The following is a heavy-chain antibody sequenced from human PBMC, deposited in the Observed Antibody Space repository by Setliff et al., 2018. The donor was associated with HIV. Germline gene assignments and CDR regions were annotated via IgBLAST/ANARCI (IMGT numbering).Heavy chain of an antibody. CDR1: GDSFRSHA. D-gene: IGHD3-10*01. CDR3: GRDDQPTYPYGSGTYRALAD. J-gene: IGHJ4*02. CDR2: VVPQYRIT. Sequence: SVKVSCKASGDSFRSHAISWVRQAPGQGLEWMGRVVPQYRITKHAQKFQGRVSITADESTTTVYLEVRSLRSDDTAFYYCGRDDQPTYPYGSGTYRALADWGQGTLGTVSS. V-gene: IGHV1-69*13.